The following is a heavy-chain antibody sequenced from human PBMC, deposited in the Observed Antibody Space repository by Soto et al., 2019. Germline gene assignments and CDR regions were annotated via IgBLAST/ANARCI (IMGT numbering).Heavy chain of an antibody. CDR2: IYWDDDK. D-gene: IGHD3-3*01. J-gene: IGHJ4*02. CDR1: GFSLTTSGVG. CDR3: AHRVLRTVFGLVTTTAIYFDF. V-gene: IGHV2-5*02. Sequence: QITLNESGPTMVRPTETLTLTCRFSGFSLTTSGVGVGWIRQSPGKAPEWLALIYWDDDKRYSASPKSRLTITKDTSKNQVVLTVSDLDPTDTATYYCAHRVLRTVFGLVTTTAIYFDFWGQGTPVAVSS.